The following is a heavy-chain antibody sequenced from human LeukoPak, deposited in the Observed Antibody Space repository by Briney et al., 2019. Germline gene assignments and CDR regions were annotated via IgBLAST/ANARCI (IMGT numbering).Heavy chain of an antibody. V-gene: IGHV4-39*07. D-gene: IGHD6-13*01. J-gene: IGHJ4*02. CDR3: ARSPEYSNSPHY. CDR1: GGSISSSSYY. Sequence: SETLSLTCTVSGGSISSSSYYWGWIRQPPGKGLEWIGSIYYSGSTYYNPSLKSRVTISVDTSKNQFSLKLSSVTAADTAVYYCARSPEYSNSPHYWGQGTLVTVSS. CDR2: IYYSGST.